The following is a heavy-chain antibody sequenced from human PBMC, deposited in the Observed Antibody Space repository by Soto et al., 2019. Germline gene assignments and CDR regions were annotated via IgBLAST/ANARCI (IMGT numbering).Heavy chain of an antibody. CDR3: ASPWGYSGYADWGY. CDR2: IYYSGST. D-gene: IGHD5-12*01. J-gene: IGHJ4*02. Sequence: QLQLQESGPGLVKPSETLSLTCTVSGGSISSSSYYWGWIRQPPGKGLEWIGSIYYSGSTYYNPSLKSRVTLSVDTSKNQFSLKLSSVTAADTAVYYCASPWGYSGYADWGYWGQGTLVTVSS. V-gene: IGHV4-39*01. CDR1: GGSISSSSYY.